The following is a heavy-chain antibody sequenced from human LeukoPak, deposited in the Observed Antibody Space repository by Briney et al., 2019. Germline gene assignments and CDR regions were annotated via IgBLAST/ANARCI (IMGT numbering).Heavy chain of an antibody. CDR1: GFTFSSYA. D-gene: IGHD1-26*01. V-gene: IGHV3-23*01. J-gene: IGHJ4*02. CDR3: AKDFGGSHPYDFDY. Sequence: GASLRLSCAASGFTFSSYAMSWVRRAPGKGLEWVSAISGSGGSTYYADSVKGRFTISRDNSKNTLYLQMNSLRAEDTAVYYCAKDFGGSHPYDFDYWGQGTLVTVSS. CDR2: ISGSGGST.